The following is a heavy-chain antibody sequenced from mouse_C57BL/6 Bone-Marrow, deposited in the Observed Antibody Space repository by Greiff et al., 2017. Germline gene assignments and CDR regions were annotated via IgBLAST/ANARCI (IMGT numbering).Heavy chain of an antibody. V-gene: IGHV14-2*01. CDR1: GFNINDYY. Sequence: EVQLQQSGAELVKPGASVKLSCTASGFNINDYYMHWVKQRPEQGLEWIGRIDPEDGETKYAPKFQGKATITADTSSNTAYLQRSSLTSEDTAVYYCARGPMEDWGAYWGQGTLVTVSA. CDR2: IDPEDGET. J-gene: IGHJ3*01. D-gene: IGHD4-1*01. CDR3: ARGPMEDWGAY.